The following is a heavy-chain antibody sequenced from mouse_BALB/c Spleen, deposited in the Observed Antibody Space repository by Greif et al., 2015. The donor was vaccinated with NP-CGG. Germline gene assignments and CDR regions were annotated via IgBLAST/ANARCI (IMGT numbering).Heavy chain of an antibody. D-gene: IGHD1-1*01. CDR1: GFDFSRYW. V-gene: IGHV4-1*02. CDR2: INPDSSTI. Sequence: EVKLVESGGGLVQPGGSLKLSCAASGFDFSRYWMSWVRQAPGKGLEWIGEINPDSSTINYTPSLKDKFIISRDNAKNTLYLQMSKVRSEDTALYYCARSFITTVPFAYWGQGTLVTVSA. J-gene: IGHJ3*01. CDR3: ARSFITTVPFAY.